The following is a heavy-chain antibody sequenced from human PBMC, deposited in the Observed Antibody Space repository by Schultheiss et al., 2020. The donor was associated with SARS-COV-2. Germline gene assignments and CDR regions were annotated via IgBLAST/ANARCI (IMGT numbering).Heavy chain of an antibody. CDR3: AKGRSQQLDRDAFDI. D-gene: IGHD6-6*01. CDR1: GFTFSSYG. Sequence: GESLKISCAASGFTFSSYGMHWVRQAPGKGLEWVAVISYDGSNKYYADSVKGRFTISRDNSKNTLYLQMNSLRAEDTAVYYCAKGRSQQLDRDAFDIWGQGTMVTVSS. J-gene: IGHJ3*02. V-gene: IGHV3-30*18. CDR2: ISYDGSNK.